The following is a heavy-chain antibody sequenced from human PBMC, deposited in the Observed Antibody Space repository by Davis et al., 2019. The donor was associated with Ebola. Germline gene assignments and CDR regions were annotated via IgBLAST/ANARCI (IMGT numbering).Heavy chain of an antibody. Sequence: GESLKISCAASGLTFSSYWMHWVRQAPGKGLVWVSRINSDGFSTGYADSVKGRFTISRDNSKNTLYLQMSSLRAEDTAVYYCVKRIAAAGFWYYFDYWGQGTLVTVSS. J-gene: IGHJ4*02. D-gene: IGHD6-13*01. CDR2: INSDGFST. CDR1: GLTFSSYW. CDR3: VKRIAAAGFWYYFDY. V-gene: IGHV3-74*01.